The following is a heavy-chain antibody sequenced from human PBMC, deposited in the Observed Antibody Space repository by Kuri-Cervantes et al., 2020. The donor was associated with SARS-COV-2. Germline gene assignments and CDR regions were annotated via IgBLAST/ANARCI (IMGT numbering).Heavy chain of an antibody. CDR1: GDSFTYRF. CDR2: ITPFNGNT. Sequence: SVKVSCKASGDSFTYRFLHWVRQAPGQAPEWMDWITPFNGNTKYAQKFQDRLTITRDRPMNTAYMELSSLRYEDTAMYYCARSGPGAISREDGALDIWGQGTMVTVSS. CDR3: ARSGPGAISREDGALDI. V-gene: IGHV1-45*02. D-gene: IGHD4/OR15-4a*01. J-gene: IGHJ3*02.